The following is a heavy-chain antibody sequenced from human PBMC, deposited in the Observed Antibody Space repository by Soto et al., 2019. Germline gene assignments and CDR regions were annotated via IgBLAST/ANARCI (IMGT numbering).Heavy chain of an antibody. J-gene: IGHJ3*02. Sequence: EVQLVESGGGLVQPGGSLRLSCAASGFTFSSYAMHWVRQAPGKGLEYVSAISSNGGSTYYANSVKGRFTISRDNSKNTLYLQMGSLRAADMAVYYCATGESGAFDIWGQGTMVTVSS. CDR1: GFTFSSYA. V-gene: IGHV3-64*01. D-gene: IGHD1-1*01. CDR2: ISSNGGST. CDR3: ATGESGAFDI.